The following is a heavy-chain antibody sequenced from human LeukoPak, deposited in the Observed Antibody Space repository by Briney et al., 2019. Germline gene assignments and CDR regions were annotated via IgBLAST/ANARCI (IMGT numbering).Heavy chain of an antibody. CDR1: GYTFTGYY. CDR2: INPNSGGT. CDR3: ARLGETYYDILTGYIPGLGAFDI. J-gene: IGHJ3*02. V-gene: IGHV1-2*02. Sequence: ASVKVSCKASGYTFTGYYTHWVRQAPGQGLEWMGWINPNSGGTNYAQKFQGRVTMTRDTSISTAYMELSRLRSDDTAVYYCARLGETYYDILTGYIPGLGAFDIWGQGTMVTVSS. D-gene: IGHD3-9*01.